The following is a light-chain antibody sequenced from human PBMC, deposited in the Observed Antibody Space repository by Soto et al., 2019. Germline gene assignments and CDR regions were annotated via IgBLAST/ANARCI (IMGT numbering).Light chain of an antibody. CDR2: TNY. J-gene: IGLJ3*02. CDR3: AAWDDSLNGVV. Sequence: QSVLTQPPSASGTPGQRVTISCSGSGSNIGSNTVNWYQQLPGTAPKLLIYTNYQRPSGVPDRFSGSRSGTSASLAISGLQSDDEADYYCAAWDDSLNGVVFGGGTELTVL. CDR1: GSNIGSNT. V-gene: IGLV1-44*01.